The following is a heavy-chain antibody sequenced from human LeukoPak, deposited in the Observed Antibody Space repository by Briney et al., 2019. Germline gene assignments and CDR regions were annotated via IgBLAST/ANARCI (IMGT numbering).Heavy chain of an antibody. Sequence: RXXPGXXLEWMGIIYPGDSDTRYSPSFQGQVTISADKSISTAYLQWSSLKASDTAMYYCAREPGSYFDDAFDIWGQGTMVTVSS. CDR2: IYPGDSDT. D-gene: IGHD3-10*01. V-gene: IGHV5-51*01. J-gene: IGHJ3*02. CDR3: AREPGSYFDDAFDI.